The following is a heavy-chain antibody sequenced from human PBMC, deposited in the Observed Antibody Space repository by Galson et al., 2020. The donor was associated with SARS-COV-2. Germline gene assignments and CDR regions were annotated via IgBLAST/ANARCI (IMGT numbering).Heavy chain of an antibody. Sequence: ASVKVSCKASGYTFTGYYLHWVRQAPGQGLEWMGRINPNNGGTDYAQKFQGRVTMTRDTSISTAYMELSSLRSDDTAVYYCARLAGALRPGDLSLNFWGQGTVVTVAS. CDR1: GYTFTGYY. D-gene: IGHD3-16*02. CDR3: ARLAGALRPGDLSLNF. J-gene: IGHJ4*02. V-gene: IGHV1-2*02. CDR2: INPNNGGT.